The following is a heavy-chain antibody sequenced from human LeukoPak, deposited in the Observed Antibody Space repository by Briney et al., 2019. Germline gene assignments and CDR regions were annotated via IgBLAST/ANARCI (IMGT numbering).Heavy chain of an antibody. CDR2: ISSSSSYI. V-gene: IGHV3-21*01. J-gene: IGHJ4*02. CDR3: ARGTPYNWNYLGDY. D-gene: IGHD1-7*01. CDR1: GFTFSSYS. Sequence: SGGSLRLSCAASGFTFSSYSMNWVRQAPGKGLEWVSSISSSSSYIYYADSVKGRFTISRDNAKNSLYPQMNSLRAEDTAVYYCARGTPYNWNYLGDYWGQGTLVTVSS.